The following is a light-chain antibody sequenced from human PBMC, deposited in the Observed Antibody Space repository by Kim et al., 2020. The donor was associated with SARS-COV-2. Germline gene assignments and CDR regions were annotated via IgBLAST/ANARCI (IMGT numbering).Light chain of an antibody. CDR1: SPNIGAGFD. CDR2: DNT. Sequence: QRVTISCTGSSPNIGAGFDVHWYQHLPGTAPKLLIFDNTNRPSGVPDRFSGSKSGTSASLAITGLQAEDEADYYCQSYDNSLRGYVFGTGTKVTVL. V-gene: IGLV1-40*01. J-gene: IGLJ1*01. CDR3: QSYDNSLRGYV.